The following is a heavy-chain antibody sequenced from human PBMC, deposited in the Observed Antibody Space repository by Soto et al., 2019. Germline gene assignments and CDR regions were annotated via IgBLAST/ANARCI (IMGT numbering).Heavy chain of an antibody. CDR2: IYHRGDT. CDR3: ARPNTGPVPGSYEDYFDY. V-gene: IGHV4-39*01. J-gene: IGHJ4*02. CDR1: GGSISSSSFY. Sequence: PSETLSLTCTVSGGSISSSSFYWAWIRQPPEKGLEWIGNIYHRGDTFYNPSLKNRVTISLDTTKNQFSLKLSSVTAADTAVYYCARPNTGPVPGSYEDYFDYWGQGALVTVSS. D-gene: IGHD6-19*01.